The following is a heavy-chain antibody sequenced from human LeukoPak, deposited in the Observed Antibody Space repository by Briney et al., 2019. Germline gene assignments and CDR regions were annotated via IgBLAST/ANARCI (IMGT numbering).Heavy chain of an antibody. CDR2: TRNKANSYTT. Sequence: GGSLRLSCAASGFTFSSYAMSWVRQAPGKGLEWVGRTRNKANSYTTEYAASVKGRFTISRDDSKNSLYLQMNSLKTEDTAVYYCAREGDNWNPIDYWGQGTLVTVSS. V-gene: IGHV3-72*01. CDR3: AREGDNWNPIDY. CDR1: GFTFSSYA. J-gene: IGHJ4*02. D-gene: IGHD1-20*01.